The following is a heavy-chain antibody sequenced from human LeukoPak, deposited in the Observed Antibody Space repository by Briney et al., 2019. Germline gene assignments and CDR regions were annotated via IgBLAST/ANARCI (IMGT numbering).Heavy chain of an antibody. CDR1: GGSISSYY. V-gene: IGHV4-59*01. CDR2: IYYSGST. J-gene: IGHJ4*02. D-gene: IGHD3-10*01. CDR3: ASLYGSGSYYNIFDY. Sequence: SETLSLTCTVSGGSISSYYWSWIRQPPGKGLEWIGYIYYSGSTNYNPSLKSRVTISVDTSKNQFSLKLSSVTAADTAVYYCASLYGSGSYYNIFDYWGQGTLVTVSS.